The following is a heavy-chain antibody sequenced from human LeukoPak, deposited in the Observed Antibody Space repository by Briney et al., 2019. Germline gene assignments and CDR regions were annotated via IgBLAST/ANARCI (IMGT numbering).Heavy chain of an antibody. J-gene: IGHJ4*02. CDR2: ISGDGGST. CDR3: ARDRGENTVTQGLDY. Sequence: GGSLRLSCAASGFTFDDYAMHWVRQAPGKGLEWVSLISGDGGSTYYADSVKGRFTISRDNSKNSLYLQMNSLRTEDTALYYCARDRGENTVTQGLDYWGQGTLVTVSS. V-gene: IGHV3-43*02. CDR1: GFTFDDYA. D-gene: IGHD4-17*01.